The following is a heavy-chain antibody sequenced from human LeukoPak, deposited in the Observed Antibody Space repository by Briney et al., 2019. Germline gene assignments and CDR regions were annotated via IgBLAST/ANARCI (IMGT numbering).Heavy chain of an antibody. CDR2: IIPIFGTA. D-gene: IGHD5-12*01. V-gene: IGHV1-69*13. J-gene: IGHJ3*02. CDR3: ASEKVATIGRGAFDI. Sequence: SVKVSCKASGGTFSSYAISWVRQAPGQGLEWMGGIIPIFGTASYAQKFQGRVTITADESTSTAYMELSSLRSEDTAVYYCASEKVATIGRGAFDIWGQGTMVTVSS. CDR1: GGTFSSYA.